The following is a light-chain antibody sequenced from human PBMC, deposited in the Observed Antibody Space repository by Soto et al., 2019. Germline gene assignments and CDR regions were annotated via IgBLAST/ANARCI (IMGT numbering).Light chain of an antibody. CDR3: QHYFGWPPET. CDR2: AAS. V-gene: IGKV3-15*01. Sequence: ETVMTQSPATLSVSPGKRATLSCRASQSVSSNLAWYQQKPGQAPRLLIYAASTRATGIPARFSGSGFGTEFTLTISSLQSEDIAIYYCQHYFGWPPETFGQGTRWIS. CDR1: QSVSSN. J-gene: IGKJ1*01.